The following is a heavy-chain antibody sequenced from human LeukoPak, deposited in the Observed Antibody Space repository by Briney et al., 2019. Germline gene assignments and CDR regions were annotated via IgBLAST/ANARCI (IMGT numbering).Heavy chain of an antibody. Sequence: GGSLRLSCAASGFTFSSYAMSWVRQAPGKGLEWVSVIHSSGSTYYADPVKGRFTISRDNSKNTLYLQMNSLRAEDTAVYYCWLHYGMDVWGQGTTVTVYS. CDR1: GFTFSSYA. J-gene: IGHJ6*02. CDR3: WLHYGMDV. V-gene: IGHV3-23*05. D-gene: IGHD5-12*01. CDR2: IHSSGST.